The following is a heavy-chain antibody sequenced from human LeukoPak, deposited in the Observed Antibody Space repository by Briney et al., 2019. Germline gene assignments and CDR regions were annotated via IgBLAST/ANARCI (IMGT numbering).Heavy chain of an antibody. CDR2: ISAYNGNT. Sequence: ASVKVSCKASGYTFTSYGISWVRQAPGQGLEWMGWISAYNGNTNYAQKLQGRVTMTTDTSTSTAYTELRSLRSDDTAVYYCARAPPIDDSSGYYIYYWGQGTLVTVSS. CDR1: GYTFTSYG. CDR3: ARAPPIDDSSGYYIYY. D-gene: IGHD3-22*01. J-gene: IGHJ4*02. V-gene: IGHV1-18*01.